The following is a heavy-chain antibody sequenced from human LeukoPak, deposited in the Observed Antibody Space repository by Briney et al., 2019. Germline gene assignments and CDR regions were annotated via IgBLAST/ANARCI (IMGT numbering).Heavy chain of an antibody. CDR1: GYTFTNYD. J-gene: IGHJ3*02. Sequence: ASVKVSCKASGYTFTNYDINWVRQTAGQGLEWMGWVNPHSGDTGYAQKFLGRVTMTGSTSITTAYMELSSLRSEDTAVYYCARARLEDDAFDIWGQGTMVTVSS. CDR2: VNPHSGDT. CDR3: ARARLEDDAFDI. V-gene: IGHV1-8*01. D-gene: IGHD6-19*01.